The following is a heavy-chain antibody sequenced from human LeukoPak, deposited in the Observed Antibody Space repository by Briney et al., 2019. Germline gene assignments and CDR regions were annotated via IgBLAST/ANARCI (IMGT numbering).Heavy chain of an antibody. D-gene: IGHD3-22*01. CDR1: GGSFSGYY. CDR3: ARVPNKYYYDSSGYLDY. V-gene: IGHV4-34*01. Sequence: SETLSLTCAVYGGSFSGYYWSWIRQPPGKGLEWIGEINHSGSTNYNPSLKSRVTISVDTSKNQFSLKLSSVTAADTAEYYCARVPNKYYYDSSGYLDYWGQGTLVTVSS. J-gene: IGHJ4*02. CDR2: INHSGST.